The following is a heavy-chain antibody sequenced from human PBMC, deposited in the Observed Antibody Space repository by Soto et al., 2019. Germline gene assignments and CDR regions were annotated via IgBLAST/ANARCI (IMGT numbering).Heavy chain of an antibody. V-gene: IGHV6-1*01. CDR2: TYYRSKWYN. J-gene: IGHJ6*02. D-gene: IGHD6-13*01. CDR1: GDSVSSNSAA. Sequence: SPTLSLTCAISGDSVSSNSAAWNWIRQSPSRGLEWLGRTYYRSKWYNDYTLSVKSRITINPDTSKNQFSLQLSSVTPEDTAVYYCTRARSSSWDYFYGMDVWGQGTTVTVSS. CDR3: TRARSSSWDYFYGMDV.